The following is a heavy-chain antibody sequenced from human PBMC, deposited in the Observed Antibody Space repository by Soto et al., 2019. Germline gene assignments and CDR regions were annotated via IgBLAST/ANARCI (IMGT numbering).Heavy chain of an antibody. D-gene: IGHD3-9*01. CDR2: IYYSGST. V-gene: IGHV4-59*08. CDR3: ARHPLTWHFDY. CDR1: GGSISSYY. J-gene: IGHJ4*02. Sequence: SETLSLTCTVSGGSISSYYWSWIRQPPGKGLEWIGYIYYSGSTNYNPSLKSRVTISVDTSKNQFSLKLSSVTAADTAVYYCARHPLTWHFDYWGQGTLVTVSS.